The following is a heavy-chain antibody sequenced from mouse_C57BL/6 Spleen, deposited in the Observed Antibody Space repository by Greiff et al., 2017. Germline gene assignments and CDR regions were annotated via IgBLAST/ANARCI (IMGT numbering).Heavy chain of an antibody. J-gene: IGHJ2*01. Sequence: VQLQQPGAELVKPGASVKLSCKASGYTFTSYWMQWVKQRPGQGLEWIGEIDPSDSYTNYNQKFKGKATLTVDTSSSTAYMQRSSLTSEDSAVYYCARGYYGSRDFDYWGQGTTLTVSS. CDR2: IDPSDSYT. D-gene: IGHD1-1*01. V-gene: IGHV1-50*01. CDR1: GYTFTSYW. CDR3: ARGYYGSRDFDY.